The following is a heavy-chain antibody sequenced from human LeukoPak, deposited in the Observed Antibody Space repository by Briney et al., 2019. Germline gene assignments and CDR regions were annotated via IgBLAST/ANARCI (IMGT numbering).Heavy chain of an antibody. CDR2: MNPNSGNT. J-gene: IGHJ3*02. D-gene: IGHD3-10*01. CDR3: ARGTYYGSGSYWNAFDI. V-gene: IGHV1-8*02. CDR1: GYTFTGYY. Sequence: GASVKVSCKASGYTFTGYYMHWVRQAPGQGLEWMGWMNPNSGNTGYAQKFQGRVTMTRNTSISTAYMELSSLRSEDTAVYYCARGTYYGSGSYWNAFDIWGLGTMVTVSS.